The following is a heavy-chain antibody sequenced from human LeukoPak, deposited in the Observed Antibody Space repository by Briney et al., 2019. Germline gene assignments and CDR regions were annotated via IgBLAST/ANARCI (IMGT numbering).Heavy chain of an antibody. D-gene: IGHD6-19*01. V-gene: IGHV3-48*02. J-gene: IGHJ4*02. Sequence: PGGSLRLSCAASGFTFSSYSMNWVRQAPGRGLEWVSYISSSSSTIYYADSVKGRFTISRDNAKNSLYLQMNSLRDEDTAVYYCAREYDSGLYYFDCWGQGTLVTVSS. CDR2: ISSSSSTI. CDR3: AREYDSGLYYFDC. CDR1: GFTFSSYS.